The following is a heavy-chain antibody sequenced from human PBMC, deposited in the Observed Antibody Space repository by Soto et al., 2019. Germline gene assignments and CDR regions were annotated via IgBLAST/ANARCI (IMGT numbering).Heavy chain of an antibody. Sequence: EVQLVESGGVLVQPGGSLRLSCVASGLTFSDHYMDWVRQAPGKGLEWVGRSRNKAKSYTTEYAASVKGRFTISRDDSKSSVYLQMNSLETEDTAVYYCVRAARSGTTHFDYWGQGTLVTVSS. CDR1: GLTFSDHY. J-gene: IGHJ4*02. D-gene: IGHD1-7*01. CDR3: VRAARSGTTHFDY. V-gene: IGHV3-72*01. CDR2: SRNKAKSYTT.